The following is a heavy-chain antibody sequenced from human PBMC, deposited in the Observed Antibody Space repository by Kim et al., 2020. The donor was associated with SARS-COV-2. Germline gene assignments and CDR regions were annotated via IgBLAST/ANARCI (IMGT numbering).Heavy chain of an antibody. J-gene: IGHJ4*02. CDR2: IWYDGSNK. CDR3: ARDFRFGELLPYFDY. V-gene: IGHV3-33*01. CDR1: GFTFSSYG. Sequence: GGSLRLSCAASGFTFSSYGMHWVRQAPGKGLEWVAVIWYDGSNKYYADSVKGRFTISRDNSKNTLYLQMNSLRAEDTAVYYCARDFRFGELLPYFDYWGQGTLVTVSS. D-gene: IGHD3-10*01.